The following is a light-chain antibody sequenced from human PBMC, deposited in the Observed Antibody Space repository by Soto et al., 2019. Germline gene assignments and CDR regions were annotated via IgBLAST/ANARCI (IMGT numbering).Light chain of an antibody. CDR1: QSLSTSY. J-gene: IGKJ1*01. Sequence: EIVLTQSPGTLSLFPGERATLSCRASQSLSTSYLAWYRLKPGQAPRLLIYAASSRASGIPDRFSGSGSGTDFTLTISRLEPEDFAVYYCQQYGSSPTFGQGTKVEIK. V-gene: IGKV3-20*01. CDR2: AAS. CDR3: QQYGSSPT.